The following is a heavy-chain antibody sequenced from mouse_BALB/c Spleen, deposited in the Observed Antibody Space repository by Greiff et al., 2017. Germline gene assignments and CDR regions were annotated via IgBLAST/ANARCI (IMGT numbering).Heavy chain of an antibody. J-gene: IGHJ3*01. Sequence: EVQLQESGPGLVKPSQSLSLTCTVTGYSITSDYAWNWIRQFPGNKLEWMGYISYSGSTSYNPSLKSRISITRDTSKNQFFLQLNSVTTEDTATYYCARQGGLRPWFAYWGQGTLVTVSA. CDR3: ARQGGLRPWFAY. D-gene: IGHD2-4*01. V-gene: IGHV3-2*02. CDR1: GYSITSDYA. CDR2: ISYSGST.